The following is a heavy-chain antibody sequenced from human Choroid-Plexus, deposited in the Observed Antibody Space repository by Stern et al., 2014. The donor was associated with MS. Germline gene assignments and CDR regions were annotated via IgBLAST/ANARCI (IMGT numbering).Heavy chain of an antibody. CDR3: AKDRQYLTYFFDH. CDR1: GFTFGSCA. V-gene: IGHV3-30*18. D-gene: IGHD2/OR15-2a*01. J-gene: IGHJ5*02. CDR2: VSYAGSNK. Sequence: VQLVESGGGVVQPGRPLRLSCVASGFTFGSCAMHWVRQAPGKGLEWVAGVSYAGSNKYYAGSVKGRFTISRDNSQNTHYMQMSSLRPEDTAVYYCAKDRQYLTYFFDHWGQGSLVTVSS.